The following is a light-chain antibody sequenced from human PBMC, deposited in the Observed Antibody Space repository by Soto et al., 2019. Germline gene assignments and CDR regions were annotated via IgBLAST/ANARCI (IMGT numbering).Light chain of an antibody. CDR2: DVT. CDR1: NSDSGGYQY. Sequence: QSVLTQPASVSGSPGQSITISCTGVNSDSGGYQYVSWYQQHPGKAPKLLIFDVTNRPSGVSDRFSGSESGTTASLTISGLQADDEADYYCSSFGSTCRLEVLGTGTKVTVL. J-gene: IGLJ1*01. CDR3: SSFGSTCRLEV. V-gene: IGLV2-14*01.